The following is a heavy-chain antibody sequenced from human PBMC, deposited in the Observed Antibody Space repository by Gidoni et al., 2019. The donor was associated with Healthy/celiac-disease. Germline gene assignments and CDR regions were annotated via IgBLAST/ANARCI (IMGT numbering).Heavy chain of an antibody. CDR3: AGGWGSGYEYYFDY. V-gene: IGHV4-30-4*01. Sequence: QVQLQESGPGLVKPSQTLSPPCTVSGGSISSGDYYWSWIRQPPGKGLEWIGYIYYSGSTYYNPSLKSRVTISVDTSKNQFSLKLSSVTAADTAVYYCAGGWGSGYEYYFDYWGQGTLVTVSS. J-gene: IGHJ4*02. CDR1: GGSISSGDYY. CDR2: IYYSGST. D-gene: IGHD5-12*01.